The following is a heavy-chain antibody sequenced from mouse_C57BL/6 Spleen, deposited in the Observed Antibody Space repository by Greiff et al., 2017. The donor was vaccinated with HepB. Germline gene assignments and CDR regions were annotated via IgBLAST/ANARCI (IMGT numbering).Heavy chain of an antibody. J-gene: IGHJ4*01. CDR2: ISSGGDYI. Sequence: EVKVEESGEGLVKPGGSLKLSCAASGFTFSSYAMSWVRQTPEKRLEWVAYISSGGDYIYYADTVKGRFTISRDNARNTLYLQMSSLKSEDTAMYYCTRVGGSSYYAMDYWGQGTSVTVSS. D-gene: IGHD1-1*01. V-gene: IGHV5-9-1*02. CDR3: TRVGGSSYYAMDY. CDR1: GFTFSSYA.